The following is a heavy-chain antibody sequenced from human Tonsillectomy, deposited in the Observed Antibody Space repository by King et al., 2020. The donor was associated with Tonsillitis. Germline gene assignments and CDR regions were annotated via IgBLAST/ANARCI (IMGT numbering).Heavy chain of an antibody. CDR1: GGSISSYY. CDR3: ARGEYYYGSSGYPYYFDY. V-gene: IGHV4-4*07. J-gene: IGHJ4*02. Sequence: VQLQESGPGLVKPSETLSLTCTVSGGSISSYYWSWIRQPAGKGLEWIGRIYTSGSTNYNPSLKSRVTMSVDTSKNQFSLKLSSVTAADTAVYYCARGEYYYGSSGYPYYFDYWGQGTLVTVSS. D-gene: IGHD3-22*01. CDR2: IYTSGST.